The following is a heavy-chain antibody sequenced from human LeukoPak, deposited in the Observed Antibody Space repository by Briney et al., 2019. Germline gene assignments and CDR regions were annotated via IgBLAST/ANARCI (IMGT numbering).Heavy chain of an antibody. D-gene: IGHD2-15*01. CDR2: IYYSGST. Sequence: PSETLSLTCTVSGGSISSYYWSWIRQPPGKGLEWIGYIYYSGSTNYNPSLESRVTISVDTSINQFSLQLRSVTAADTAVYYCARIMQTPWGMDVWGQGTTVTVSS. V-gene: IGHV4-59*01. J-gene: IGHJ6*02. CDR3: ARIMQTPWGMDV. CDR1: GGSISSYY.